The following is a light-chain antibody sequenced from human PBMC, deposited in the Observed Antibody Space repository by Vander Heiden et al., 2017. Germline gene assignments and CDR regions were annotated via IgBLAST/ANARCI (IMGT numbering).Light chain of an antibody. CDR3: ISYTSSSTLWV. Sequence: QSALTQLASVSGSPGPSITISCTGTSSDVGGYIYVSLYQQHPGKAPKLMIYDVYDRPSGVSNRFSGSKSGITASLTISGLQAEDEAYYYCISYTSSSTLWVFGGGTRLTVL. CDR1: SSDVGGYIY. V-gene: IGLV2-14*01. J-gene: IGLJ3*02. CDR2: DVY.